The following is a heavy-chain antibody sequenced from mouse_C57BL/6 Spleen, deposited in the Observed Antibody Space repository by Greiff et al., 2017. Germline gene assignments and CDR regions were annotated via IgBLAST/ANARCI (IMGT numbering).Heavy chain of an antibody. V-gene: IGHV1-15*01. Sequence: QVHVKQSGAELVRPGASVTLSCKASGYTFTDYEMHWVKQTPVHGLEWIGAIDPETGGTAYNQKFKGKAILTADKSSSTAYMELRSLTSEDSAVYYCTRGVLRSFDVWGTGTTVTVSS. J-gene: IGHJ1*03. D-gene: IGHD1-1*01. CDR2: IDPETGGT. CDR3: TRGVLRSFDV. CDR1: GYTFTDYE.